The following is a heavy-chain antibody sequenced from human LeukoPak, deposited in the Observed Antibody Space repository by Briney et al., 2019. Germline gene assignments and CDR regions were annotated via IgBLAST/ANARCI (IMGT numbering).Heavy chain of an antibody. CDR3: VKGYCSSISCFGDY. CDR1: GFTFSSYA. CDR2: ISSNGGST. Sequence: GGSLGLSCSASGFTFSSYAMHWVRQAPGKGLEYVSAISSNGGSTYYADSVKGRFTISRDNSKNTLYLQMSSLRAEDTAVYYCVKGYCSSISCFGDYWGQGTLVTFSS. V-gene: IGHV3-64D*09. J-gene: IGHJ4*02. D-gene: IGHD2-2*01.